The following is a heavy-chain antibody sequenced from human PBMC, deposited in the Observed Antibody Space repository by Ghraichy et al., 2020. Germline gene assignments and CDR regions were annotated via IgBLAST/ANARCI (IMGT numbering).Heavy chain of an antibody. D-gene: IGHD1-26*01. Sequence: ASVKVSCKVSGYTLTELSMHWVRQAPGKGFEWMGGFDPEDGETIYAQKFQGRVTMTEDTSTDTAYMELSTLRSEDTAVYYCATDVAGSYYHWGQGTLVTVSS. CDR2: FDPEDGET. CDR1: GYTLTELS. J-gene: IGHJ5*02. CDR3: ATDVAGSYYH. V-gene: IGHV1-24*01.